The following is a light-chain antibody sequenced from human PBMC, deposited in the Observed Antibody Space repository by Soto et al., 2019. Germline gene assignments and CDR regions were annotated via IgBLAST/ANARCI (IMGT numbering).Light chain of an antibody. CDR2: VAS. CDR3: QQYDNWPPLT. CDR1: QSVSSN. Sequence: EIVMTQSPATLSVSPGERATLSCRASQSVSSNLAWYQQKPGQAPRLLIYVASTRATGIPGRFSGSGSGTEFILTISSLQSEDFAIYYCQQYDNWPPLTFGGGTKVEIK. V-gene: IGKV3D-15*01. J-gene: IGKJ4*01.